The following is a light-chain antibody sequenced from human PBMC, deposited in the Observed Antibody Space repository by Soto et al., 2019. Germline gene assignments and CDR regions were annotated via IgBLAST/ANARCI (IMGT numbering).Light chain of an antibody. CDR1: HSINKW. Sequence: DIPITQSPSALSASVGYRVTITCRASHSINKWVAWYQLKQGKAPQLMIYKASSLQSGVPSRLSGSGSGTEFTLTISRLQPDECATYVGRQSSDYSRTFGQGTKVDI. CDR2: KAS. CDR3: RQSSDYSRT. V-gene: IGKV1-5*03. J-gene: IGKJ1*01.